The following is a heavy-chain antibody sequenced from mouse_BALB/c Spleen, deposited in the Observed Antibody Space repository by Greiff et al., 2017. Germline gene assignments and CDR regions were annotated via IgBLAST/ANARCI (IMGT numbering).Heavy chain of an antibody. CDR2: IDPSDSYT. CDR1: GYTFTSYW. Sequence: VQLKQPGAELVKPGASVKLSCKASGYTFTSYWMHWVKQRPGQGLEWIGEIDPSDSYTNYNQKFKGKATLTVDKSSSTAYMQLSSLTSEDSAVYYCARREVRRAMDYWGQGTSVTVSS. CDR3: ARREVRRAMDY. D-gene: IGHD3-2*02. V-gene: IGHV1-69*02. J-gene: IGHJ4*01.